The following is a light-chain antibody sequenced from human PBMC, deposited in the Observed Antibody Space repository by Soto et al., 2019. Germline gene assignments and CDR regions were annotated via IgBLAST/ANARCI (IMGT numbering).Light chain of an antibody. CDR2: EVS. Sequence: QSALTQPPSVSGSPGQSVTISCTGTSSDVGSYNRVSWYQQPPGTAPKLMIYEVSNRPSGVPDRFSGSKSGNTASLTISGLQAEDEDEYYCSSYTRSSTFVVFGGGTKLTVL. CDR1: SSDVGSYNR. V-gene: IGLV2-18*02. CDR3: SSYTRSSTFVV. J-gene: IGLJ2*01.